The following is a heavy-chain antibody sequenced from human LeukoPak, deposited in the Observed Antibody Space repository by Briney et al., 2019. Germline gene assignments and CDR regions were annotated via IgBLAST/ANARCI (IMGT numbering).Heavy chain of an antibody. Sequence: GGSLRLSCAASGFTVNSNYMSWVRQAPGKGLEWVSLIYTGGSAYYADSVRGRFTISRDNSKNTLYLQMNSLRPEDTAIYYCARGFGKAAADVFGGYTMDVWGQGTAVTVSS. J-gene: IGHJ6*02. CDR2: IYTGGSA. V-gene: IGHV3-66*02. CDR1: GFTVNSNY. D-gene: IGHD6-13*01. CDR3: ARGFGKAAADVFGGYTMDV.